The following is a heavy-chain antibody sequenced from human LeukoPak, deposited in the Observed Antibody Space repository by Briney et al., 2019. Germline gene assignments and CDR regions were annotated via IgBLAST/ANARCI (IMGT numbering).Heavy chain of an antibody. D-gene: IGHD3-3*01. J-gene: IGHJ4*02. CDR3: ARTQYYDFSLGY. CDR1: GFTFCSYA. CDR2: ISYDGSNK. Sequence: GGSLRLSCAASGFTFCSYAMHWVRQAPGKGLEWVAVISYDGSNKYYADSVKGRFTISRDNSKNTLYLQMNSLRAEDTAVYYCARTQYYDFSLGYWGQGTLVTVSS. V-gene: IGHV3-30-3*01.